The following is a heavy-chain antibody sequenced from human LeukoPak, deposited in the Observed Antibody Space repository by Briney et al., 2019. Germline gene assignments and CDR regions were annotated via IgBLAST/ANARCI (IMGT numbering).Heavy chain of an antibody. CDR2: IYPGDSDT. J-gene: IGHJ6*02. CDR1: GYSFTSYW. Sequence: GESLKISCKGSGYSFTSYWIGWVRQMPGKGLEWMGIIYPGDSDTRYSPSFQGQVTISADKSISTAYLQWSSLKASDTVMYYCARQVVRGVVMPYYYYYGMDVWGQGTTVTVSS. V-gene: IGHV5-51*01. D-gene: IGHD3-10*01. CDR3: ARQVVRGVVMPYYYYYGMDV.